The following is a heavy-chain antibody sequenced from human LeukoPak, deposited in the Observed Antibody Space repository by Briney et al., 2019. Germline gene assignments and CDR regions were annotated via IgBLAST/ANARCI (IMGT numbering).Heavy chain of an antibody. CDR3: ARDLGGDSGSYGFNWFDP. CDR2: IYYTGST. Sequence: SETLSLTCTVSGGSIISYYWSWIRQPPGKGLEWIGYIYYTGSTNYNPSLKSRVTISVDTSKNQFSLKLNSVTAADTAVYYCARDLGGDSGSYGFNWFDPWGQGTLVTVSS. J-gene: IGHJ5*02. CDR1: GGSIISYY. V-gene: IGHV4-59*01. D-gene: IGHD1-26*01.